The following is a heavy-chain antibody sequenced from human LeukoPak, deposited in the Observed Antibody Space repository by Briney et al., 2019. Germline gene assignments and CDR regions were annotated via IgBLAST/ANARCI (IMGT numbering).Heavy chain of an antibody. V-gene: IGHV4-4*07. Sequence: SETLSLTCTVSGGSISSYYWSWIRQPAGKGLEWIGRIYTSGSTNYNPSLKSRVTMSVDTPKNQFSLKLSSVTAADTAVYYCARGELLPAGYYYMDVWSKGTTVTVSS. D-gene: IGHD1-26*01. CDR2: IYTSGST. J-gene: IGHJ6*03. CDR3: ARGELLPAGYYYMDV. CDR1: GGSISSYY.